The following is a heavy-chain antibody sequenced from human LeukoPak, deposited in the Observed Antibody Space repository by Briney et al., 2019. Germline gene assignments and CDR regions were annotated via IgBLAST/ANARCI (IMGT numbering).Heavy chain of an antibody. CDR1: GYTFTGYY. V-gene: IGHV1-2*02. Sequence: GASVKVSCKASGYTFTGYYMHWVRQAPGQGLEWMGWINPKSGGTNYEQKFQGRVTMTRDTSITTAYMEPSRLRSDDTAVYYCATWSSSWSAFDLWGQGTMVAVSS. D-gene: IGHD6-13*01. CDR3: ATWSSSWSAFDL. J-gene: IGHJ3*01. CDR2: INPKSGGT.